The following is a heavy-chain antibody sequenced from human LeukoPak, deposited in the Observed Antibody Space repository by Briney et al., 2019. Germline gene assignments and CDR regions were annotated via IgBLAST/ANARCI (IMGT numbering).Heavy chain of an antibody. Sequence: RASVKVSCKASGYTFTSYGISWVRQAPGQGLEWMGWISAYNGNTNYAQKLQGRVTMTTDTSTSTAYMELRSLRSDDTAVYYCARAIKWELRKPAHFFDIWGQGTMVTVSS. CDR1: GYTFTSYG. J-gene: IGHJ3*02. CDR3: ARAIKWELRKPAHFFDI. D-gene: IGHD1-26*01. CDR2: ISAYNGNT. V-gene: IGHV1-18*01.